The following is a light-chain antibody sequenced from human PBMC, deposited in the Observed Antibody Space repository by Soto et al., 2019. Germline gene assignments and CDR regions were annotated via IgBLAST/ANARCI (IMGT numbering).Light chain of an antibody. J-gene: IGKJ4*01. CDR3: QQTYSSPLT. CDR2: TAS. V-gene: IGKV1-39*01. Sequence: DIQMTQSPSSLSASVGDRVTITCRASQNIDTYLNWYQQKPGKAPKFLMYTASTLQSGVPSRFSGSGSGTDFTLTISSLQYEDFATYYCQQTYSSPLTFGGGTKVDIK. CDR1: QNIDTY.